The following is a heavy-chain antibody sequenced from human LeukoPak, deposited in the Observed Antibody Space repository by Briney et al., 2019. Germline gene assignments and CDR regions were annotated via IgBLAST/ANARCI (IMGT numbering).Heavy chain of an antibody. Sequence: GESLKISCKGSGYSFTSYWIGWVRQMPGKGLEWMGIIYPGDSDTRYSPSFQGQVTISADKSISTAYLQWSSLKASDTAMYYCAIEGYYDSSGYYTFDYWGQGTLVTVSS. CDR3: AIEGYYDSSGYYTFDY. CDR1: GYSFTSYW. CDR2: IYPGDSDT. J-gene: IGHJ4*02. D-gene: IGHD3-22*01. V-gene: IGHV5-51*01.